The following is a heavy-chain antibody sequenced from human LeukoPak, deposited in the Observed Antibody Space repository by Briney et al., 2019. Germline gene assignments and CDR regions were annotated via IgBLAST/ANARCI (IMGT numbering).Heavy chain of an antibody. D-gene: IGHD2-2*01. V-gene: IGHV4-61*02. J-gene: IGHJ5*02. CDR3: AREGAYCSGTDCFATTVDA. CDR1: GYSVSSGDYY. CDR2: VDLGGRP. Sequence: SQTLSLTCNVSGYSVSSGDYYWTWIRQPAGKGLEWIGRVDLGGRPINNQSLISRVTVSVDPSKNQFSLSLTSVTAADTATYYCAREGAYCSGTDCFATTVDAWGPGALVTVSS.